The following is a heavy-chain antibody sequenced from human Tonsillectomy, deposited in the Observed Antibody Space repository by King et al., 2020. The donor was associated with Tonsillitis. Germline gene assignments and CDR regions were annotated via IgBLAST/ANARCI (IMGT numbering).Heavy chain of an antibody. CDR3: AKDYDYLWGSPYFDH. D-gene: IGHD3-16*01. CDR1: GFTFDDYA. Sequence: VQLVESGGGLVQPGRSLRLSCAASGFTFDDYAMHWVRQAPGKGLEWVSGISRNSGSIEYADSVKGRFTISRDNAKNSLYLQMNSLRAEDSALYYCAKDYDYLWGSPYFDHWGQGTLVTVSS. V-gene: IGHV3-9*01. J-gene: IGHJ4*02. CDR2: ISRNSGSI.